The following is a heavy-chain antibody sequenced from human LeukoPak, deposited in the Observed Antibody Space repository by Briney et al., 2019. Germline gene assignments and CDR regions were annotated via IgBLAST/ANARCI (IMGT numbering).Heavy chain of an antibody. D-gene: IGHD2-8*02. CDR2: IYSGGST. CDR1: GFTVSNSY. V-gene: IGHV3-53*01. Sequence: GGSLRLSCAASGFTVSNSYMSWVRQAPGKGLEWVSIIYSGGSTYYADSVKGRFTISRDSSKNTLYLQMNSLRAEDTAMYYCARDRNTGYGMDVWGQGTTVTVSS. J-gene: IGHJ6*02. CDR3: ARDRNTGYGMDV.